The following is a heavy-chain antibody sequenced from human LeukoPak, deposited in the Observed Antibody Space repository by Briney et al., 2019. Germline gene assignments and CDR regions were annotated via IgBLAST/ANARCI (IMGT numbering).Heavy chain of an antibody. CDR2: ISSSSNYI. V-gene: IGHV3-21*01. D-gene: IGHD3-22*01. Sequence: PGGSLRLSCAASGFTFSSYAMNWVRQAPGKGLEWVSSISSSSNYIYYADSVKGRFTISRDNAKNSLYLQMNSLRAEDTAVCYCARDYDGSGYFGYWGQGTLVTVSS. CDR3: ARDYDGSGYFGY. J-gene: IGHJ4*02. CDR1: GFTFSSYA.